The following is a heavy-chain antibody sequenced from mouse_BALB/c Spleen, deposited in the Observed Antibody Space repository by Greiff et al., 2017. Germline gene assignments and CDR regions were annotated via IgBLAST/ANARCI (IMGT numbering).Heavy chain of an antibody. CDR1: GYTFTSYT. CDR2: INPSSGYT. J-gene: IGHJ3*01. Sequence: QVQLQQSGAELARPGASVKMSCKASGYTFTSYTMHWVKQRPGQGLEWIGNINPSSGYTNYNQKFKDKATLTADKSSSTAYMQLSSLTSEDSAVCYGASPDGSGYLFAYWGQGTLVTVSA. V-gene: IGHV1-4*01. CDR3: ASPDGSGYLFAY. D-gene: IGHD3-2*01.